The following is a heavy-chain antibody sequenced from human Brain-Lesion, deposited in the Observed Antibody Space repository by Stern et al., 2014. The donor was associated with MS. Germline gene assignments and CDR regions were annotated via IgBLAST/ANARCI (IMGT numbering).Heavy chain of an antibody. CDR2: ISYAGSNK. CDR1: AFTFSNYD. J-gene: IGHJ4*02. D-gene: IGHD4-23*01. CDR3: ARGSFRWYSTYYFDY. Sequence: QDQLVESGGGVVQPGRSLRLSCAASAFTFSNYDMHWVRQAPGKGLEWVAIISYAGSNKYYADSVKGRFHISRDNSKGTLYLQMNSLRTEDTSMYYCARGSFRWYSTYYFDYWGQGTLVTVSS. V-gene: IGHV3-30-3*01.